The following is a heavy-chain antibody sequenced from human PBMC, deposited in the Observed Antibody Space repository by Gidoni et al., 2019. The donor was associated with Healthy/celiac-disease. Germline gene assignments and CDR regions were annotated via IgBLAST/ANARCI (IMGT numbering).Heavy chain of an antibody. CDR2: IYYSGST. Sequence: QVQLQESGPGLGKPSETLAPTCTVFGGSISSYYWSWIRQPTGKGLEWIGYIYYSGSTNYNLSLKSRVTISVDTSKKQFSLKLSSVTAEDTAVYYCARAPSSYSYDYWGQGTLVTVSS. CDR1: GGSISSYY. CDR3: ARAPSSYSYDY. D-gene: IGHD5-18*01. J-gene: IGHJ4*02. V-gene: IGHV4-59*01.